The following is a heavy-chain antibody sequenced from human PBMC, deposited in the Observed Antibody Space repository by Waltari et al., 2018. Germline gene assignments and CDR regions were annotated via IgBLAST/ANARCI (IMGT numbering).Heavy chain of an antibody. Sequence: EVQLVESGGGLIQPGGSLRLSCAASGFTVSSNYMSWVRLAQGKGLEWFSVMYSGGSTYYADAVKGRFTISRDNSKNTLYLQRNSLRADDTAVYYCARELYYDTYYMDVWGKGTTVTVSS. D-gene: IGHD3-22*01. CDR2: MYSGGST. V-gene: IGHV3-53*01. J-gene: IGHJ6*03. CDR1: GFTVSSNY. CDR3: ARELYYDTYYMDV.